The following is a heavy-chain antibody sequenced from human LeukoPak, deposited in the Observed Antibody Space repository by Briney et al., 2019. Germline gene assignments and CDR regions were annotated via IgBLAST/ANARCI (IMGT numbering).Heavy chain of an antibody. CDR3: ARRLRIVGSDYGMDV. V-gene: IGHV4-39*01. CDR2: IDYSGST. Sequence: SETLSLTCTFSGASIRNRNYYWGWIRQFPGQGLEWIGTIDYSGSTFYNPPLNSRVTISVDTSKNQFSLRLNSVTAADTAVYYCARRLRIVGSDYGMDVWGQGALVTVSS. J-gene: IGHJ6*02. D-gene: IGHD1-26*01. CDR1: GASIRNRNYY.